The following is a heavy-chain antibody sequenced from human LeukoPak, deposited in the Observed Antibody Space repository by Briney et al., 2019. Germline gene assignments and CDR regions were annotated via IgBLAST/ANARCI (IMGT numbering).Heavy chain of an antibody. V-gene: IGHV4-61*01. CDR3: ARGETYYYGSGSYYTYIYYFDY. Sequence: PSETLSLTCTVSGGSVSSGSYYWSWIRQPPGKGLEWIGYIYYSGSTNYNPSLKSRVTISVDTSKNQFSLKLSSVTAADTAAYYCARGETYYYGSGSYYTYIYYFDYWGQGTLVTVSS. CDR1: GGSVSSGSYY. D-gene: IGHD3-10*01. CDR2: IYYSGST. J-gene: IGHJ4*02.